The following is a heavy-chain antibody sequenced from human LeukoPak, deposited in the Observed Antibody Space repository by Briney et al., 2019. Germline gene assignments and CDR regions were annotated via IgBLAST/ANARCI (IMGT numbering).Heavy chain of an antibody. CDR3: ARDRGRYYMDV. V-gene: IGHV3-7*01. CDR1: GFTFSNAW. J-gene: IGHJ6*03. D-gene: IGHD6-25*01. Sequence: GGSLRLSCAASGFTFSNAWMSWVRQAPGKELEWVANIKQDGSERYYVDSVKGRFTISRDNAKNSLYLQMNSLRAGDTAVYYCARDRGRYYMDVWGKGTTVTISS. CDR2: IKQDGSER.